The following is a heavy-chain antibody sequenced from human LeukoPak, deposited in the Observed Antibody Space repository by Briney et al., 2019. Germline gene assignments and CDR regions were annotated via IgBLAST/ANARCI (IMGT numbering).Heavy chain of an antibody. CDR2: IYTSGST. CDR3: ARESLWAGELSDYYYMDV. CDR1: GGSFSNFY. D-gene: IGHD3-10*01. J-gene: IGHJ6*03. Sequence: PSETLSLTCTVSGGSFSNFYWSWIRQPAGKGLEWIGRIYTSGSTNYNPSLKSRVTMSVDMSKNQFSLKLSSVTAADTAMYYCARESLWAGELSDYYYMDVWGKGTTVTISS. V-gene: IGHV4-4*07.